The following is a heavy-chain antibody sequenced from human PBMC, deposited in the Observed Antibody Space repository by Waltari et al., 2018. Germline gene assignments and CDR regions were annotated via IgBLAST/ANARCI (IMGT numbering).Heavy chain of an antibody. CDR2: SIPICGTA. CDR3: AVTYYDFWSGYSRFDY. CDR1: GGTFSSYA. D-gene: IGHD3-3*01. J-gene: IGHJ4*02. V-gene: IGHV1-69*12. Sequence: QVQLVQSGAEVKKPGSSVKVSCKASGGTFSSYAISWVRQAPGQGLEWMGGSIPICGTANYAQKFQGRVTITADESTSTAYMELSSLRSEDTAVYYWAVTYYDFWSGYSRFDYWGQGTLVTVSS.